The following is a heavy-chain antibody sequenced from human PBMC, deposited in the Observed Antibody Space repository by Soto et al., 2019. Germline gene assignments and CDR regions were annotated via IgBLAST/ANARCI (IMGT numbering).Heavy chain of an antibody. CDR1: GVSLNTADTG. V-gene: IGHV4-30-4*01. D-gene: IGHD1-1*01. CDR3: VRSRQMERGNDYGLDV. Sequence: QVQLQESGSGLVKPSQSLSLTCTVSGVSLNTADTGWSWIRQSPWKGLEFIGYYHSGGSTYYDASFSSRVIISADTSNTQFSLKLSSVTVADTAVYVCVRSRQMERGNDYGLDVWGQGTTVTVSS. J-gene: IGHJ6*02. CDR2: YHSGGST.